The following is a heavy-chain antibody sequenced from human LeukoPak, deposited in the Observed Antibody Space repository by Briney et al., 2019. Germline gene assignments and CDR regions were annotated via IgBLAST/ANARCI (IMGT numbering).Heavy chain of an antibody. Sequence: GGSLRLSCAASGFTFSSYGMSWVRQAPGKGLEWVSAISGSGGSTYYADSVKGRFTISRDNSKNTLYLQMNSLRAEDTAVYYCARTMDTAMVTSLRAFDIWGQGTMVTVSS. CDR2: ISGSGGST. V-gene: IGHV3-23*01. D-gene: IGHD5-18*01. CDR1: GFTFSSYG. CDR3: ARTMDTAMVTSLRAFDI. J-gene: IGHJ3*02.